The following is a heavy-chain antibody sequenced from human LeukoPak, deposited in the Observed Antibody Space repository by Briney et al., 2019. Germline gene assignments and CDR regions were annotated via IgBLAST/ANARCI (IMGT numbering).Heavy chain of an antibody. J-gene: IGHJ4*02. CDR2: IYWNDDK. D-gene: IGHD3-10*01. Sequence: SGPTLVNPTQTLTLTCTFSGFSLSTSGGGVGWIRQPPGQALEWLAVIYWNDDKRYSPSLKSRLTITKDTSKNQVVLTMTNMDPVDTATYYCAHRGWGVNEGLFDYWGQGTLVTVSS. CDR3: AHRGWGVNEGLFDY. V-gene: IGHV2-5*01. CDR1: GFSLSTSGGG.